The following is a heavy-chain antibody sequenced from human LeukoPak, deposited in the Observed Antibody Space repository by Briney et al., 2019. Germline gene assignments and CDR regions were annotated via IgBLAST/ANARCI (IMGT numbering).Heavy chain of an antibody. V-gene: IGHV3-33*01. D-gene: IGHD3-22*01. CDR3: ARDYYDSSGYDY. CDR1: GFTFSSYV. J-gene: IGHJ4*02. Sequence: GRSLRLSCAASGFTFSSYVMHWVRQAPGKGLEWVAVIWYDGSNKYYADSVKGRFTISRDNSKNTLYLQMNSLRAEDTAVYYCARDYYDSSGYDYWGQGTLVTVSS. CDR2: IWYDGSNK.